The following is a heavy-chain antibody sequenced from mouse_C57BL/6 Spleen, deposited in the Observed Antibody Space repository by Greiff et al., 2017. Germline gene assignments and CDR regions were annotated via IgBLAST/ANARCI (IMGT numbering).Heavy chain of an antibody. CDR2: INPGSGGT. CDR1: GYAFTSYL. CDR3: ARSLYYYFDY. D-gene: IGHD2-3*01. V-gene: IGHV1-54*01. Sequence: QVQLKESGAELVRPGTSVKVSCKASGYAFTSYLIEWVKQRPGQGLEWIGVINPGSGGTNYNEKVKGKATLTADKSSSTAYMQLSSLTSEDSAVYFCARSLYYYFDYWGQGTTLTVSS. J-gene: IGHJ2*01.